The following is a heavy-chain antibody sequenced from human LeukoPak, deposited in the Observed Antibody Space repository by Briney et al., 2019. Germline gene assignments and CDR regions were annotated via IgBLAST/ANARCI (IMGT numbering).Heavy chain of an antibody. CDR2: IHPSGGST. CDR3: ARDSSGWASDY. CDR1: GYTFTGYY. Sequence: ASVKVSCKASGYTFTGYYIHWVRQAPGQGLEWMGIIHPSGGSTTYAQKFQGRVTMTRDTSTTTVYMELSSLRSEDTAVYYCARDSSGWASDYWGQGTLVTVSS. V-gene: IGHV1-46*01. D-gene: IGHD3-22*01. J-gene: IGHJ4*02.